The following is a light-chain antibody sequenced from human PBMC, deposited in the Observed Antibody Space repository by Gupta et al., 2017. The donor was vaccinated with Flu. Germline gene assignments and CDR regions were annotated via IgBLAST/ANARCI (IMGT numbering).Light chain of an antibody. V-gene: IGLV2-14*03. J-gene: IGLJ3*02. CDR3: SSYARTNTVVV. CDR2: EVR. Sequence: QSALIQPASVSGSPGQSIATSCTGSSSDIGSSDYVSWYQQHPGKAPKLILCEVRRRPGVISDRFSGSKSGATASLTISGLLAEDEAFYYCSSYARTNTVVVFGGGTKLTVL. CDR1: SSDIGSSDY.